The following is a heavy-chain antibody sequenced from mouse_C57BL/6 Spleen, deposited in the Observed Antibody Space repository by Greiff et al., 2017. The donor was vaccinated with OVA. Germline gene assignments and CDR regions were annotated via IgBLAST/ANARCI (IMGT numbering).Heavy chain of an antibody. Sequence: QVQLQQPGAELVRPGSSVKLSCKASGYTFTSYWMDWVKQRPGQGLEWIGNIYPSDSETHYNQKFKDKATLTVDKSSSTAYMQLSSLTSEDSAVYYCAREGVLRSFDYWGKGTTLTVSS. CDR1: GYTFTSYW. CDR3: AREGVLRSFDY. J-gene: IGHJ2*01. V-gene: IGHV1-61*01. D-gene: IGHD1-1*01. CDR2: IYPSDSET.